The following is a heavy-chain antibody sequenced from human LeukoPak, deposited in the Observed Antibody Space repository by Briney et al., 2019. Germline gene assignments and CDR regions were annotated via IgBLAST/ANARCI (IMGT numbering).Heavy chain of an antibody. D-gene: IGHD3-22*01. CDR2: ISSSSSTI. CDR3: ARDMNYYDSTFDY. J-gene: IGHJ4*02. CDR1: GFTFSSYS. V-gene: IGHV3-48*01. Sequence: PGGSLRLSCAASGFTFSSYSMNWVRQAPGKGLEWVSYISSSSSTIYYADSVKGRFTISRDNSKNTLYLQMNSLRAEDTAVYYCARDMNYYDSTFDYWGQGTLVTVSS.